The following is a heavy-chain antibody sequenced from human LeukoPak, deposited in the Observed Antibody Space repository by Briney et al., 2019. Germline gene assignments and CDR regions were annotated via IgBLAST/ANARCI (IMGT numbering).Heavy chain of an antibody. V-gene: IGHV4-59*01. CDR2: IYYSGST. Sequence: SETLSLTCTVSGGSISSYYWSWIRQPPGKGLEWIGYIYYSGSTNYNPSLKSRVTISVDTSKNQFSLKLSSVTAADTAVYYCARVGPLRHFDYWGQGTLVTVSS. J-gene: IGHJ4*02. CDR1: GGSISSYY. CDR3: ARVGPLRHFDY. D-gene: IGHD3-3*01.